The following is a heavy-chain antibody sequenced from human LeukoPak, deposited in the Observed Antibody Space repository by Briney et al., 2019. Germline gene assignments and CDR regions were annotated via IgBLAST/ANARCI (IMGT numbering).Heavy chain of an antibody. CDR1: GYTFTGYY. CDR2: INPNSGGT. J-gene: IGHJ6*02. CDR3: SRARYGSGTLYGMDV. Sequence: ASVKVSCTASGYTFTGYYVHWLRQAPGQGVEWMGWINPNSGGTNYAQKFQGRVTMTRDTSISTAYMELNNLRSDDTAVYYCSRARYGSGTLYGMDVWGQGTTVTVSS. D-gene: IGHD3-10*01. V-gene: IGHV1-2*02.